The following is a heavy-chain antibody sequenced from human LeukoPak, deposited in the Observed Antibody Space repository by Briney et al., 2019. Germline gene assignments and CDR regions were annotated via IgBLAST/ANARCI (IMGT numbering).Heavy chain of an antibody. D-gene: IGHD3-16*01. Sequence: SVKVSCKASGGTFSSYAISWVRQAPGQGLEWMGGIIPIFGTANYAQKFQGRVTITADESTSTAYMELSSLRSEDTAVYYCARRLMITFGGVVQSSHFDYWGQGTLVTVSS. CDR3: ARRLMITFGGVVQSSHFDY. V-gene: IGHV1-69*13. CDR1: GGTFSSYA. CDR2: IIPIFGTA. J-gene: IGHJ4*02.